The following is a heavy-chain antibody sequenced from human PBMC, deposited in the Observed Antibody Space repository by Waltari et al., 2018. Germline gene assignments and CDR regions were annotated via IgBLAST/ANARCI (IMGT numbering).Heavy chain of an antibody. J-gene: IGHJ2*01. D-gene: IGHD2-8*01. CDR2: IYYSGST. Sequence: QLQLQESGPGLVKPSETLSLTCPVSGGSIRSSSYYWGWIRQPPGKGLEWIGSIYYSGSTYYNPSLKSRVTISVDTSKNQFSLKLSSVTAADTAVYYCARHPAMTIMLWYFDLWGRGTLVTVSS. CDR3: ARHPAMTIMLWYFDL. CDR1: GGSIRSSSYY. V-gene: IGHV4-39*01.